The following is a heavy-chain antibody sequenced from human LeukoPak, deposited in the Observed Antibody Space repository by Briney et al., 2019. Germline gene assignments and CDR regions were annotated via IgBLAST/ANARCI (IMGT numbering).Heavy chain of an antibody. D-gene: IGHD2-2*01. CDR1: GYTFTGSY. J-gene: IGHJ5*02. CDR2: INPNSGGT. Sequence: ASVKVSCKASGYTFTGSYMYWVRQAPGQGREWMGWINPNSGGTNYAQKFQGRVTMTRDTSISTAYMELSRLRSDDTAVYYCARSVVPAADSWFDPWRQGTLVTVSS. V-gene: IGHV1-2*02. CDR3: ARSVVPAADSWFDP.